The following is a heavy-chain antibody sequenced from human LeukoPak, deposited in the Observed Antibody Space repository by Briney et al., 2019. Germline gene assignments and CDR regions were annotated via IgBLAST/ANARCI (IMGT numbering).Heavy chain of an antibody. D-gene: IGHD6-19*01. CDR1: GGSISSSSYY. J-gene: IGHJ4*02. CDR2: IYYSGST. V-gene: IGHV4-39*07. Sequence: PSETLSLTCTVSGGSISSSSYYWGWIRQPPGKGLEWIGSIYYSGSTYYNPSLKSRVTISVDTSKNQFSLKLSSVTAADTAVYYCARGTPQWLALYFDYWGQGTLVTVSS. CDR3: ARGTPQWLALYFDY.